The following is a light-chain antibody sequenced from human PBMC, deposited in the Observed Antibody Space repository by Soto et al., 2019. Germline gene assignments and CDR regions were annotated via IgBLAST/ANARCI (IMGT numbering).Light chain of an antibody. Sequence: EIVMTQSPATLSVSLGERATLSCRASQSVRSNLAWYQQNPGQAPRLLIYDASTRAPGIPARFSGSGSGTELTLTISSLQSDDFAVYHCQQYNNWPPTFGHGTRLEIK. V-gene: IGKV3-15*01. CDR2: DAS. CDR1: QSVRSN. CDR3: QQYNNWPPT. J-gene: IGKJ5*01.